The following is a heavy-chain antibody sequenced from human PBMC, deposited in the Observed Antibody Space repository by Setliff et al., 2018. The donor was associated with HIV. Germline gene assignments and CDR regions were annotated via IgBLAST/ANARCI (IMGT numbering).Heavy chain of an antibody. CDR3: ARAAGYSSSWHRYAFEI. CDR1: GYTFTGYY. V-gene: IGHV1-2*02. CDR2: IDPNSGDT. Sequence: GASVKVSCKASGYTFTGYYLHWVRQAPGQGLEWMGWIDPNSGDTNYEQKFQGRVSMTRDTSISTVYMELSSLRSDDTAVYYCARAAGYSSSWHRYAFEIWGQGTMVTV. J-gene: IGHJ3*02. D-gene: IGHD6-13*01.